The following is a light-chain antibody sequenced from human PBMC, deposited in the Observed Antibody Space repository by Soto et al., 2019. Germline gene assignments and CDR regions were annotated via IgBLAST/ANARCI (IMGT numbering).Light chain of an antibody. CDR2: SNN. V-gene: IGLV1-44*01. Sequence: QSALTQPPSASGTPGQRVTISCSGSSSNIGSNTVNWYQQLPGTAPKLLIYSNNQRPSGVPDRFSGSKSGTSASLAISGLQPEDEADYYRAAWDDSLNGYVFGTGTKVTVL. J-gene: IGLJ1*01. CDR1: SSNIGSNT. CDR3: AAWDDSLNGYV.